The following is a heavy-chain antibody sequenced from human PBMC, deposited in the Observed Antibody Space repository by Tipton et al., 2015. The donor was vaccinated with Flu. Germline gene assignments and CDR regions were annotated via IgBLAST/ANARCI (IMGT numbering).Heavy chain of an antibody. V-gene: IGHV4-4*07. CDR2: ISTSGST. CDR3: ARDLRGYSGYTGGDAFDL. CDR1: GGSVTSSY. D-gene: IGHD5-12*01. Sequence: GLVKPSETLSLTCTVSGGSVTSSYWSWIRQPAGKGLEWIGRISTSGSTNDNASLESRVTMSRDTSKNHFSLRLSSATAADTALYYCARDLRGYSGYTGGDAFDLWGPGIMVTVSS. J-gene: IGHJ3*01.